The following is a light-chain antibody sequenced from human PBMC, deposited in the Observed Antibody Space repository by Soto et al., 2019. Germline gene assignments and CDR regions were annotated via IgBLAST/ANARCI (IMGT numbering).Light chain of an antibody. CDR2: DVS. Sequence: SFLSPPSRLCGCPWQVVTLSRPGNSRDVGGYNYVSWYQHYPGKAPKLMIYDVSNRPSGVSNRFSGSKSGNTASLTISGLQAEDEADYYCTSYRSTSTYVFGTGTKVTVL. CDR3: TSYRSTSTYV. J-gene: IGLJ1*01. CDR1: SRDVGGYNY. V-gene: IGLV2-14*03.